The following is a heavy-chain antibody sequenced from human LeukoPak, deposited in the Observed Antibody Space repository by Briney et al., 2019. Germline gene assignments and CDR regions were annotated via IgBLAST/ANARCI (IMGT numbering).Heavy chain of an antibody. J-gene: IGHJ4*02. D-gene: IGHD2-15*01. CDR3: ARGRYCSGGGCHYFDY. CDR2: IKQDGSEK. CDR1: GFTFSSYA. Sequence: GGSLRLSCAASGFTFSSYAMSWVRQAPGKGLEWVANIKQDGSEKFYVDPVKGRFTISRDNAKNSLYLQMNSLRAEDTAVFYCARGRYCSGGGCHYFDYWGQGTLVTVSS. V-gene: IGHV3-7*01.